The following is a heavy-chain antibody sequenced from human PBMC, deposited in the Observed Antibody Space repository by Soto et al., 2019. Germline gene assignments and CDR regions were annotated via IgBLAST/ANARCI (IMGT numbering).Heavy chain of an antibody. J-gene: IGHJ6*03. D-gene: IGHD6-13*01. CDR3: ARVKSGIAAAGYYYYYMDV. Sequence: QVQLQQSGPGLVKPSQTLSLTCAISGDSVSSNSAAWNWIRQSPSRGLEWLGRTYYRSKWYNDYAVSVKSRITINPDTSKNQFSLQLNSVTPEDTAVYYCARVKSGIAAAGYYYYYMDVWGKGTTVTVSS. V-gene: IGHV6-1*01. CDR2: TYYRSKWYN. CDR1: GDSVSSNSAA.